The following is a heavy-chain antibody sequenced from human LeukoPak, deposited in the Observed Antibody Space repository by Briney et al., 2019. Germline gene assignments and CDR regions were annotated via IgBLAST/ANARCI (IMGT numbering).Heavy chain of an antibody. V-gene: IGHV4-59*01. CDR3: ARYLSSGRDY. Sequence: SETLSLTCTVSGGSISGYYWSWIRQPPGKGLEWSGYIHYSGRTSYNPSLKSRVSISVDTSKDQFSLQLSSVTAADTAVYYCARYLSSGRDYWGQGTLVTVSS. CDR1: GGSISGYY. D-gene: IGHD3-10*01. J-gene: IGHJ4*02. CDR2: IHYSGRT.